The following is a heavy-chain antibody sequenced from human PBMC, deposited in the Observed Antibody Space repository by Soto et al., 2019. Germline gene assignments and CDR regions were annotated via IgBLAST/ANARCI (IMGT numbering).Heavy chain of an antibody. J-gene: IGHJ5*02. CDR3: ARYKRSVPAAMSGSNWFDP. V-gene: IGHV3-7*01. Sequence: EVQLVESGGGLVQPGGSLRLSCAASGFTFSSYWMSWVRQAPGKGLEWVANIKQDGSEKYYVDSVKGRFTISRDNAKNSLYLQMNSLRAEDTAVYYCARYKRSVPAAMSGSNWFDPWGQGTLVTVSS. CDR1: GFTFSSYW. D-gene: IGHD2-2*01. CDR2: IKQDGSEK.